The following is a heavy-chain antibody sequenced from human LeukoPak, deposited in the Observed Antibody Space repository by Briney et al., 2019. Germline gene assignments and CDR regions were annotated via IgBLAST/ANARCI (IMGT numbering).Heavy chain of an antibody. D-gene: IGHD6-13*01. Sequence: GGSLRLSCAASGFTFSSYAMSWVHQAPGKGLEWVAVIWYDGSNKYYADSVKGRFTISRDNSKNTLYLQMNSLRAEDTAVYYCARGIPPWAAADEYYFDYWGQGTLVTVSS. CDR2: IWYDGSNK. J-gene: IGHJ4*02. CDR3: ARGIPPWAAADEYYFDY. V-gene: IGHV3-33*08. CDR1: GFTFSSYA.